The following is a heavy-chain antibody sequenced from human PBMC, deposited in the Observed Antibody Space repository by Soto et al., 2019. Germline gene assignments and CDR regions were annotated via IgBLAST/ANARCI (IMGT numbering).Heavy chain of an antibody. CDR1: GGSISSSSYY. CDR3: ARWQQWLVFLGELYYFDY. Sequence: QLQLQESGPGLVKPSETLSLTCTVSGGSISSSSYYWGWIRQPPGKGLEWIGSIYYSGSTYYNPSLNSRVTISVDTSKNQFSLKLSSVTAADTAVYYCARWQQWLVFLGELYYFDYWGQVTLVTVSS. V-gene: IGHV4-39*01. CDR2: IYYSGST. D-gene: IGHD6-19*01. J-gene: IGHJ4*02.